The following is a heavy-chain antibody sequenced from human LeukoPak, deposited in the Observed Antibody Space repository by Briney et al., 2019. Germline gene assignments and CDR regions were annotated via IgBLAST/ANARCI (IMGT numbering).Heavy chain of an antibody. CDR3: TRDRSRAEDD. Sequence: GGSLRLSCAASGFTFRGHWMSWVRQAPRKGLEWVANINQGGSDKYYVDSVKGRFTISRDNANNLLYLQMNSLRGEDTAVYYCTRDRSRAEDDWGQGTLVTVSS. D-gene: IGHD1-26*01. J-gene: IGHJ4*02. V-gene: IGHV3-7*01. CDR1: GFTFRGHW. CDR2: INQGGSDK.